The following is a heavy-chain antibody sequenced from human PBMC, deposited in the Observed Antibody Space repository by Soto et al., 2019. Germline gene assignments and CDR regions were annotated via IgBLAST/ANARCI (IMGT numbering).Heavy chain of an antibody. CDR1: GGSISSSSYY. CDR2: IYYSGST. V-gene: IGHV4-39*01. J-gene: IGHJ4*02. Sequence: PSETLSLTCTVSGGSISSSSYYWGWIRQPPGKGLEWIGSIYYSGSTYYNPSLKSRVTISVDTSKNQFSLKLSSVTAADTAVYYCARHRDGYNLYYFDYWGQGTLVTVSS. CDR3: ARHRDGYNLYYFDY. D-gene: IGHD5-12*01.